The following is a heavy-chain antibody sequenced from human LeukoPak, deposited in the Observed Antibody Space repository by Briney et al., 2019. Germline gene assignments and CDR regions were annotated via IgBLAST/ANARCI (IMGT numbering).Heavy chain of an antibody. CDR3: ARHAYDSSGYHYFDY. J-gene: IGHJ4*02. CDR2: IYYSGST. D-gene: IGHD3-22*01. Sequence: PSETLSLTCTVSGGSISSSSYYWGWIRQPPGKGLEWIGSIYYSGSTYYNPSLKSRVTISVDTSKNQFSLKLSSVTAADTAVYYCARHAYDSSGYHYFDYWGQGTLVTASS. CDR1: GGSISSSSYY. V-gene: IGHV4-39*01.